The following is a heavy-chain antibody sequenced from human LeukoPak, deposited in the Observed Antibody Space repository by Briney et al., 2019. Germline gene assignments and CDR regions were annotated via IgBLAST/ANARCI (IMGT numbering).Heavy chain of an antibody. V-gene: IGHV3-48*03. CDR3: ARGYSGYRTEDY. CDR1: GFTFSNYE. D-gene: IGHD5-12*01. Sequence: GGSLRLSCAASGFTFSNYEMNWVRQAPGKGLEWVSYISSSGSTIYYANSVKGRFTISRDNAKNSLYLQMNSLGVDDTGFYYCARGYSGYRTEDYWGQGALVTVSS. J-gene: IGHJ4*02. CDR2: ISSSGSTI.